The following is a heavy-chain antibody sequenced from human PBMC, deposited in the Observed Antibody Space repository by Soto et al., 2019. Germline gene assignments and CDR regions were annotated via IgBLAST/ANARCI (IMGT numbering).Heavy chain of an antibody. CDR2: IIPIFGTA. V-gene: IGHV1-69*06. CDR1: GGTFSSYA. J-gene: IGHJ4*01. CDR3: AVGVAGQCGY. Sequence: PSVKVSCKASGGTFSSYAISWVRQAPGQGLEWMGGIIPIFGTANYAQKFQGRVTITADKSTSTAYMELSSLRSEDTAVDYWAVGVAGQCGYWGHGTLVTVSS. D-gene: IGHD6-19*01.